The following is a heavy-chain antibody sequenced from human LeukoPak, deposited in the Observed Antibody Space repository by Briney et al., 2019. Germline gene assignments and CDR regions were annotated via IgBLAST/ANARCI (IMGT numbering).Heavy chain of an antibody. Sequence: SETLSLTCAVSGGSISSGGYSWSWIRQPPGKGLEWIGYIYHSGSTYYNPSLKSRVTISVDRSKNQFSLKLSSVTAADTAVYYCARGRYSDYWGQGTLVTVSS. CDR2: IYHSGST. CDR3: ARGRYSDY. CDR1: GGSISSGGYS. V-gene: IGHV4-30-2*01. J-gene: IGHJ4*02.